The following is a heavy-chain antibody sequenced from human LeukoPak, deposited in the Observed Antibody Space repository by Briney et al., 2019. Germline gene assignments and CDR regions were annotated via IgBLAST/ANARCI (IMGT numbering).Heavy chain of an antibody. D-gene: IGHD2-8*01. Sequence: PSETLSLTCTVSGGSISSSSYYWGWIRQPPGKGLEWVGSIYYSGSTYYNPSLKSRVTISVDTSKNQFSLKLSSVTAADTAVYYCAIIMGFSGWYYFDYWGQGTLVTVSS. J-gene: IGHJ4*02. CDR1: GGSISSSSYY. CDR2: IYYSGST. V-gene: IGHV4-39*07. CDR3: AIIMGFSGWYYFDY.